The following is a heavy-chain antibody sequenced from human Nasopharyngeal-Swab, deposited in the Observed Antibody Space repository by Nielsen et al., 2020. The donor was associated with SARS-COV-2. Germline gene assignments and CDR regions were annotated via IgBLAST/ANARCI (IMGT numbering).Heavy chain of an antibody. D-gene: IGHD5-24*01. V-gene: IGHV3-53*01. CDR2: LYGKGTT. Sequence: GESLKISCTASGFTVSRNHMNWVRQAPGKGLEWVSVLYGKGTTSYADSVKGRFTISRDSSKNTLYLQMEGLRAGDTAVYFCAKDVKGDGYSLCDVWGQGTMVTVSS. J-gene: IGHJ3*01. CDR3: AKDVKGDGYSLCDV. CDR1: GFTVSRNH.